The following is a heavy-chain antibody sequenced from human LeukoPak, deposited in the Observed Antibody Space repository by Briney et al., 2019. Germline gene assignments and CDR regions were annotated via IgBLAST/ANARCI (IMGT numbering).Heavy chain of an antibody. D-gene: IGHD1-1*01. J-gene: IGHJ4*02. V-gene: IGHV3-49*03. Sequence: GGSLRFSCTSSGFTFREFAVSWFRQAPGKGLEWIGFIRSSTYGGTPKAAASVKGRFIFSRDDSKGVAYLRMNSLRTEDTAVYYCSREGGSGNDLRPDYWGQGTLVTVSS. CDR3: SREGGSGNDLRPDY. CDR1: GFTFREFA. CDR2: IRSSTYGGTP.